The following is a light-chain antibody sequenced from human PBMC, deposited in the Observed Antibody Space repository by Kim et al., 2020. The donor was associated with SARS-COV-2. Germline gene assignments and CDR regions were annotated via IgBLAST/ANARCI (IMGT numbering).Light chain of an antibody. CDR1: QSISSVY. CDR2: GAS. Sequence: EIVLTQSPGTLSLPPGERATLSCRASQSISSVYFAWYQQKPGQAPRLLIYGASIRATGIPDRFSGSGSGTDFTLTISRLESEDFAVYYCHQYGSSPQTFGQGTKVDIK. CDR3: HQYGSSPQT. V-gene: IGKV3-20*01. J-gene: IGKJ1*01.